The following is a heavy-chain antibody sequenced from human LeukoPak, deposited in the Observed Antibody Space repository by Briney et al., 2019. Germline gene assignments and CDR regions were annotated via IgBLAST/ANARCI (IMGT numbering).Heavy chain of an antibody. D-gene: IGHD3-10*02. CDR3: AELGITMIGGV. J-gene: IGHJ6*04. Sequence: GGSLRLSCAASGFTVSSNYMSWVRQAPGKGLEWVSYISSSGSTIYYADSVKGRFTISRDNAKNSLYLQMNSLRAEDTAVYYCAELGITMIGGVWGKGTTVTISS. CDR1: GFTVSSNY. V-gene: IGHV3-11*04. CDR2: ISSSGSTI.